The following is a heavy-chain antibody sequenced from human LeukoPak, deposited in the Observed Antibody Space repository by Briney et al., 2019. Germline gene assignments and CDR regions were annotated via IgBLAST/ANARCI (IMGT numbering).Heavy chain of an antibody. Sequence: GGSLRLSCAASGFTFSSYAMSWVRQAPGKGLEWVSAISGSVGSTYYADSVKGRVTISRDNSKSTLYLQMNSLRAGDTAVYYCAWGWGFFDYWGQGTLVTVSS. CDR2: ISGSVGST. CDR1: GFTFSSYA. J-gene: IGHJ4*02. V-gene: IGHV3-23*01. D-gene: IGHD7-27*01. CDR3: AWGWGFFDY.